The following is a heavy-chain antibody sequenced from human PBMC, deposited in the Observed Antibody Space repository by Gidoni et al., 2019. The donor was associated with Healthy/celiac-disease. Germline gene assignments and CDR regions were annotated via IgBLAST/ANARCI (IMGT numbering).Heavy chain of an antibody. V-gene: IGHV3-23*01. CDR3: AKGFYYDSSGYGFPFDY. J-gene: IGHJ4*02. D-gene: IGHD3-22*01. CDR1: GFTFSSYA. Sequence: EVQLLESGGGLVQPGGSLRLSCAASGFTFSSYAMSWVRQAPGKGLEWVSAISGSGGSTYYADSVKGRFTISRDNSKNTLYLQMNSLRAEDTAVYYCAKGFYYDSSGYGFPFDYWGQGTLVTVSS. CDR2: ISGSGGST.